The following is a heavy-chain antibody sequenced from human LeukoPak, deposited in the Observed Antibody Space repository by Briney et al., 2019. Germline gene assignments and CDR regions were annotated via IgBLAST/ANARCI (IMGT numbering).Heavy chain of an antibody. V-gene: IGHV6-1*01. CDR1: GDSVSSNSAA. D-gene: IGHD6-19*01. J-gene: IGHJ3*02. CDR2: TYYSSKWYN. Sequence: SGPTLVKPSQTLSLTRAISGDSVSSNSAAWNWIRQSPSRGLEWLGRTYYSSKWYNGYAVSVKSRITINPDTSKNQFSLQLNSVTPEDTALYYCARGAVAVRNAFDIWGQGTMVTVSS. CDR3: ARGAVAVRNAFDI.